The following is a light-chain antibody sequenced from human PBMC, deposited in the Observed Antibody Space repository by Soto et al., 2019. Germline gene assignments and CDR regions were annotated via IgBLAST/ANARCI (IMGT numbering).Light chain of an antibody. CDR1: QSFRSS. J-gene: IGKJ4*01. CDR3: QQRDNWPLT. CDR2: DAS. V-gene: IGKV3-11*01. Sequence: MVLTHSPATLSPSPGERATLSCRAMQSFRSSVAWYQQNPGQAPRLLIYDASSRATGIPARFSGSGSGTDFTLTISSLEPEHFALYYCQQRDNWPLTFGGGTKVDIK.